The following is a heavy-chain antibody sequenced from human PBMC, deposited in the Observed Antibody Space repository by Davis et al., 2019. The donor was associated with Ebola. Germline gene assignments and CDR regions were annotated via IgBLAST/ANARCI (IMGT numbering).Heavy chain of an antibody. J-gene: IGHJ4*02. CDR3: ARVDSDNWNYFYFDY. CDR2: INAGNGNT. D-gene: IGHD1-7*01. CDR1: GYTFTSYA. Sequence: ASVKVSCKASGYTFTSYAMQWVRQAPGQRLEWMGWINAGNGNTKYSQKFQGRVTITRDTSASTAYMELSSLRSEDTAVYYCARVDSDNWNYFYFDYWGQGTLVTVSS. V-gene: IGHV1-3*01.